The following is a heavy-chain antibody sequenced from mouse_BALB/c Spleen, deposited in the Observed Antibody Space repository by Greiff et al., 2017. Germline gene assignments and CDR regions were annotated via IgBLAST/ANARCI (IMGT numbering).Heavy chain of an antibody. V-gene: IGHV1-87*01. D-gene: IGHD2-1*01. Sequence: QVQLQQSGAELARPGASVKLSCKASGYTFTSYWMQWVKQRPGQGLEWIGAIYPGDGDTRYTQKFKGKATLTADKSSSTAYMQLSSLASEDSAVYYCARWALYYIAMDYWGQGTSVTVSS. J-gene: IGHJ4*01. CDR1: GYTFTSYW. CDR3: ARWALYYIAMDY. CDR2: IYPGDGDT.